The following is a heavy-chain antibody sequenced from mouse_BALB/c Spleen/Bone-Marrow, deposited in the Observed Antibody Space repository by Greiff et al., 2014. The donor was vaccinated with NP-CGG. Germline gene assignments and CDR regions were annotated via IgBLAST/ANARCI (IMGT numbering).Heavy chain of an antibody. D-gene: IGHD2-3*01. Sequence: QVQLQQSGAELVKPGASVKLSCKASGYTFTSYWMHWVKQRPGQGLEWIGEIDPSDSYTNYNQKFKGKATLTVDKSSSTAYMQLSSLTSEYSAVYFCARWLLRYYAMDDWGQGTSVTVSS. J-gene: IGHJ4*01. CDR2: IDPSDSYT. V-gene: IGHV1-69*02. CDR3: ARWLLRYYAMDD. CDR1: GYTFTSYW.